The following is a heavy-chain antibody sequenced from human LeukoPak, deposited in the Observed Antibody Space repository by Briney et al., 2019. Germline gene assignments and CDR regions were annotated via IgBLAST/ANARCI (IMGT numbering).Heavy chain of an antibody. CDR1: GGTFSSYA. Sequence: SVKVSCKASGGTFSSYAISWVRQAPGQGLEWMGGIIPIFGTANYAQKFQGRVTITADESTSTAYMELSSLRSEDTAVYYCASGRSSSYYYYYMDVWGKGTTVTVSS. V-gene: IGHV1-69*13. CDR3: ASGRSSSYYYYYMDV. CDR2: IIPIFGTA. J-gene: IGHJ6*03. D-gene: IGHD6-6*01.